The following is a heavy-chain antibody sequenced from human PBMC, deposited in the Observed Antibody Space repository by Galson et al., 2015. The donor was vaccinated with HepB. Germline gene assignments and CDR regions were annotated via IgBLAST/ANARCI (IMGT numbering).Heavy chain of an antibody. D-gene: IGHD2-2*01. V-gene: IGHV3-23*01. CDR2: ISGSGGIT. Sequence: SLRLSCAASGFTFSNYDMSWVRQAPGKGLEWVSGISGSGGITYYADSVKGRFTISGDNSKNTLYLQMNGLRAEDTATYYCSSANVYYFDYWGQGTLVTVSS. J-gene: IGHJ4*02. CDR3: SSANVYYFDY. CDR1: GFTFSNYD.